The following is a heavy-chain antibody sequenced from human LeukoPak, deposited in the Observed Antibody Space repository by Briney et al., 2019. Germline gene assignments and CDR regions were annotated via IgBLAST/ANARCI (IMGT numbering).Heavy chain of an antibody. Sequence: AASVKVSCKASGYTFTRYGISWVRQAPGQGLEWMGWISAYNGDTNYAQNLQGRVTMTTDTSTSTAYMELRSLRTDDTALYYCTKDITAGGLDYWGQGTLVTVSS. CDR3: TKDITAGGLDY. J-gene: IGHJ4*02. D-gene: IGHD6-13*01. CDR2: ISAYNGDT. CDR1: GYTFTRYG. V-gene: IGHV1-18*01.